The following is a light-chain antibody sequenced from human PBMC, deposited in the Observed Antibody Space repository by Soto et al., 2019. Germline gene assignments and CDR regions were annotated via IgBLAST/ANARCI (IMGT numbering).Light chain of an antibody. CDR3: QQRSNWPLIT. CDR1: QSVSSY. Sequence: VLTQSPATLSLSPGERATLSCRASQSVSSYLAWYQQKPGQAPRLLIYDASNRATGIPARFSGSGSGTDFTLTISGLEPEDFAVYYCQQRSNWPLITFGQGTRLEIK. CDR2: DAS. V-gene: IGKV3-11*01. J-gene: IGKJ5*01.